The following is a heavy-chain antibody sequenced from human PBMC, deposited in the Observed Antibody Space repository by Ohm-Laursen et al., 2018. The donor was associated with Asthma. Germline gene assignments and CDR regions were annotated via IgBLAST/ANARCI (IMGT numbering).Heavy chain of an antibody. CDR2: INPDGRET. CDR1: GFTFSSYS. V-gene: IGHV3-7*01. Sequence: SLSLSCAASGFTFSSYSMNWVRQAQGKGLEWVANINPDGRETRHVDSVKGRFTISRDNAKDSLYLQMNSLRAEDTALYYCARIGPEWELPGREYSLHHWGEGTLVTVSS. J-gene: IGHJ1*01. CDR3: ARIGPEWELPGREYSLHH. D-gene: IGHD1-26*01.